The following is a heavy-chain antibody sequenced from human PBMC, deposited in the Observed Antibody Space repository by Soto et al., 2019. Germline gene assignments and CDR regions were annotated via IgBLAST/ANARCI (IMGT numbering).Heavy chain of an antibody. CDR1: GFTFRNYE. CDR2: ISNSGRAI. J-gene: IGHJ6*02. D-gene: IGHD4-17*01. V-gene: IGHV3-48*03. Sequence: GGSLRLSCAVFGFTFRNYEMNWVRQAPGKGLEWVSYISNSGRAIYYAESVKGRFTISRDNAKNSLYLQMNSLRAEDTAVYYCARDPEIYGGNFDYGLDVWGQGTTVTVSS. CDR3: ARDPEIYGGNFDYGLDV.